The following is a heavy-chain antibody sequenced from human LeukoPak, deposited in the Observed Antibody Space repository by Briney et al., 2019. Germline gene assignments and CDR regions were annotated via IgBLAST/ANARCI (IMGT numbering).Heavy chain of an antibody. J-gene: IGHJ5*02. CDR2: ISVSGGSP. V-gene: IGHV3-23*01. D-gene: IGHD3-3*01. CDR3: AKGLREYDFWSGYAT. Sequence: SGGCLRLSCVASGFTFSSSAMMWVRQAPGKGLDWVSPISVSGGSPNYADSVKGRFTISRDNSKNTLFLQMNSLRAEDTALYYCAKGLREYDFWSGYATWGQGTLVTVSS. CDR1: GFTFSSSA.